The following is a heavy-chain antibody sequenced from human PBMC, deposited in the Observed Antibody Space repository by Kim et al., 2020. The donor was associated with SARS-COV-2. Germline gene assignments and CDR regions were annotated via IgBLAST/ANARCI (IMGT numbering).Heavy chain of an antibody. CDR3: AVSSGYYYNY. J-gene: IGHJ4*02. Sequence: SETLSLTCTVSGGSISSGSYYWSWIRQPAGKGLEWIGRIYTSGSTNYNPSLKSRVTISVDTSKNQFSLKLSSVTAADTAGYYCAVSSGYYYNYWGQGTLVTVSS. CDR2: IYTSGST. V-gene: IGHV4-61*02. CDR1: GGSISSGSYY. D-gene: IGHD3-22*01.